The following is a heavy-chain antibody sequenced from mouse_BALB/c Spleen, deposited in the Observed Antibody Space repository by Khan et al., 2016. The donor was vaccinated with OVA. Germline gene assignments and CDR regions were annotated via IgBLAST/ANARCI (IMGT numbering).Heavy chain of an antibody. CDR3: ARGYDGYYWFAY. V-gene: IGHV3-6*02. J-gene: IGHJ3*01. CDR2: ISYDGSN. D-gene: IGHD2-3*01. Sequence: VQLKESGPGLVKPSQSLSLTCSVTGYSITSGYYWNWIRQFPGNKLEWMGYISYDGSNNYNPSLKNRISITRDTSKNQFFLKLNSVTTEDTAIYYCARGYDGYYWFAYWGQGTLVTVSA. CDR1: GYSITSGYY.